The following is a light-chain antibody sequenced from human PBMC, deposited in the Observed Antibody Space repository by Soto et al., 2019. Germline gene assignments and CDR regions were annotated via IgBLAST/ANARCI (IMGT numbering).Light chain of an antibody. CDR1: QGISSY. Sequence: DIQMTQSPSSLSASVGDRVTITCRASQGISSYLVWYQQKPGKAPKNLIYSASTLQSGVPSRFSGSGSGTDFTLTISSLQPEDFATYYCQQLNEFPLTFGGGTKVEIK. V-gene: IGKV1-9*01. CDR2: SAS. CDR3: QQLNEFPLT. J-gene: IGKJ4*01.